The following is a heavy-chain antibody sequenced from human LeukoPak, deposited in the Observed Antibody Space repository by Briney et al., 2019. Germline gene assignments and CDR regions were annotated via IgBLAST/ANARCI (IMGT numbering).Heavy chain of an antibody. CDR1: GGSISSYY. J-gene: IGHJ4*02. V-gene: IGHV4-4*07. Sequence: PSETLSLTCTVSGGSISSYYWSWIRQPPGKGLEWIGRTYTSGSTNYNPSLKSRLTMSVDTSKNQFSLKLSSVTAADTAVYYCASSPLSVAGDTFDYWGQGSLVTVSS. D-gene: IGHD6-19*01. CDR3: ASSPLSVAGDTFDY. CDR2: TYTSGST.